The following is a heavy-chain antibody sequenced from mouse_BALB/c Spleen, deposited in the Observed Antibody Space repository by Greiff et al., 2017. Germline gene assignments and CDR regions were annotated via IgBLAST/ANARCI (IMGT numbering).Heavy chain of an antibody. V-gene: IGHV5-6-4*01. J-gene: IGHJ1*01. CDR2: ISSGGSYT. CDR3: TREGTHYYGGYFDV. D-gene: IGHD1-2*01. CDR1: GFTFSSYT. Sequence: EVKLMESGGGLVKPGGSLKLSCAASGFTFSSYTMSWVRQTPEKRLEWVATISSGGSYTYYPDSVKGRFTISRDNAKNTLYLQMSSLKSEDTAMYYCTREGTHYYGGYFDVWGAGTTVTVSS.